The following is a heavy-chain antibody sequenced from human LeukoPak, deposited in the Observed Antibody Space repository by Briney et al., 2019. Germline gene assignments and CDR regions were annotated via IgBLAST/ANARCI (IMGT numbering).Heavy chain of an antibody. CDR3: AKRVWGSYRYTDY. CDR2: IYSGGST. D-gene: IGHD3-16*02. J-gene: IGHJ4*02. Sequence: PGESLRFSCAASGFTVSSNYMSWVRQAPGKGLEWVSVIYSGGSTYYADSVKGRFTISRDNSKNTLYLQMNSLRAEDTAVYYCAKRVWGSYRYTDYWGQGTLVTVSS. CDR1: GFTVSSNY. V-gene: IGHV3-53*01.